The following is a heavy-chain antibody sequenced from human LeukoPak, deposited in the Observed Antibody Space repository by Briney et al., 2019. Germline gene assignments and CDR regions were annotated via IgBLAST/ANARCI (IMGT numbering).Heavy chain of an antibody. J-gene: IGHJ4*02. D-gene: IGHD6-19*01. CDR2: ISDKGTT. Sequence: PSETLSLTCAVSGVSINSHYWSWIRQSAGRRLEWIGHISDKGTTKYNPSLKSRVIISADTSKNHLSLNLTSVFAADTAIYYCARRDAGWNYCDYWGQGILVTVSS. CDR1: GVSINSHY. V-gene: IGHV4-59*08. CDR3: ARRDAGWNYCDY.